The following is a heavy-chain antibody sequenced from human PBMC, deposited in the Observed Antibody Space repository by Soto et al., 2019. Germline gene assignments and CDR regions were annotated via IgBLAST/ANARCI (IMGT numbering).Heavy chain of an antibody. CDR3: ARAKAVVIAALDI. J-gene: IGHJ4*02. CDR2: VSDNGGSRGGT. CDR1: GFMFNNSA. Sequence: GGSLRLSCKASGFMFNNSAMTWVRQAPGQGLQWVASVSDNGGSRGGTYYADSVKGRFTISRDNSKNTLYLQLDSLTGADTAVYYCARAKAVVIAALDIWGQGTLVTVSS. D-gene: IGHD2-21*01. V-gene: IGHV3-23*01.